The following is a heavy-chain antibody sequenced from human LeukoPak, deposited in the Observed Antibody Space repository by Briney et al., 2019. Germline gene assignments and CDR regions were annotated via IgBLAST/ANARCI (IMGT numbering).Heavy chain of an antibody. CDR1: GFTFSGSA. CDR2: IRSKPHSYAT. J-gene: IGHJ3*02. D-gene: IGHD3-22*01. CDR3: TRHGGRDYYDSTEDAFDI. Sequence: GGSLRLSCAASGFTFSGSAMHWVRQAAGKGLEWVGRIRSKPHSYATAYAASVKGRFTISRDDSKNIAYLQMNSLKTEDTAVYYCTRHGGRDYYDSTEDAFDIWGQGTMVTVSS. V-gene: IGHV3-73*01.